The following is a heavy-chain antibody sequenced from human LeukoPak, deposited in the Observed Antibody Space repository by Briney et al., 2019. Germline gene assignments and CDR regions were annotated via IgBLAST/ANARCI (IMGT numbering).Heavy chain of an antibody. J-gene: IGHJ4*02. CDR2: ISGSGGST. Sequence: GGSLRLSCSASGFTFSSFALSWVRQAPGKGLEWVSAISGSGGSTYYADSVKGRFTISRDNSKNTLYLQMNSLRAEDTAVYYCAKDSLLYDGYFDYWGQGTLVTVSS. D-gene: IGHD2-2*02. CDR3: AKDSLLYDGYFDY. V-gene: IGHV3-23*01. CDR1: GFTFSSFA.